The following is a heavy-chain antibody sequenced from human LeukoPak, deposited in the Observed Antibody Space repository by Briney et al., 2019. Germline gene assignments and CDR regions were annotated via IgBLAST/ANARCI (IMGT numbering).Heavy chain of an antibody. J-gene: IGHJ4*02. V-gene: IGHV3-21*01. Sequence: GGSLRLSCAASGFTFSSYSMNWVRQAPGKGLKWVSSISSSSSYIYYADSVKGRFTISRDNAKNSLYLQMNSLRAEDTAVYYCARDFGGNLFDYWGQGTLVTVSS. CDR2: ISSSSSYI. CDR1: GFTFSSYS. CDR3: ARDFGGNLFDY. D-gene: IGHD4-23*01.